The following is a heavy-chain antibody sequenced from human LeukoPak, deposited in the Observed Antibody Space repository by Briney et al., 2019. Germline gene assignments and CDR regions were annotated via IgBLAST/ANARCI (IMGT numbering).Heavy chain of an antibody. CDR3: AKAAGDNDAFDI. D-gene: IGHD3-9*01. CDR2: ISWNSGSI. V-gene: IGHV3-9*01. Sequence: GGSLRLSCAASGFTFDDYAMHWVRHAPGKGLEWVSGISWNSGSIGYADSVKGRFTISRDNAKNSLYLQMNSLRAEDTALYYCAKAAGDNDAFDIWGQGTMVTVSS. CDR1: GFTFDDYA. J-gene: IGHJ3*02.